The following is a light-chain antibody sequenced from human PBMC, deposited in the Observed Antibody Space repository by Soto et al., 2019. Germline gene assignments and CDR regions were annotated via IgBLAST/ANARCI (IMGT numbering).Light chain of an antibody. CDR2: QDT. J-gene: IGLJ3*02. Sequence: SYELTQPPSLSVSPGQTVSITCSGDKLGDKFACWYQQKPGQSPVLVIYQDTKRPSGIPERFSGSNSGSTATLTISGTQAVDEAAYYCQAWDNYIVVFGGGTKLTVL. CDR1: KLGDKF. V-gene: IGLV3-1*01. CDR3: QAWDNYIVV.